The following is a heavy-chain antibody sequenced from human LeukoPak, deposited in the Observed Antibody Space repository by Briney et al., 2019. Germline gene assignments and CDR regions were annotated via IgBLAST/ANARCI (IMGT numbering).Heavy chain of an antibody. D-gene: IGHD3-10*01. CDR2: FDPEDGET. J-gene: IGHJ6*02. V-gene: IGHV1-24*01. CDR3: ATGSNHYYGSGRSLYYYYGMDV. Sequence: ASVTVSCKVSGYTRTELSMHWVQQAPGKGLEWMGGFDPEDGETIYAQKFQGRVTMTEDTSTDTAYMELSSLRSEDTAVYYCATGSNHYYGSGRSLYYYYGMDVWGQGTTVTVSS. CDR1: GYTRTELS.